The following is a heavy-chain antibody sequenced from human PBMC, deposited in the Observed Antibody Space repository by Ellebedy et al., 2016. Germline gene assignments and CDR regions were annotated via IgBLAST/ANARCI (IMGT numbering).Heavy chain of an antibody. V-gene: IGHV4-38-2*02. CDR1: GYSISSGYY. J-gene: IGHJ6*04. D-gene: IGHD2-2*01. CDR2: IYHSGST. Sequence: SETLSLXXTVSGYSISSGYYWGWIRQPPGKGLEWIGSIYHSGSTYYNPSLKSRVTISVDTSKNQFSLKLSSVTAADTAVYYCARDYCSSTSCSPMDVWGKGTTVTVSS. CDR3: ARDYCSSTSCSPMDV.